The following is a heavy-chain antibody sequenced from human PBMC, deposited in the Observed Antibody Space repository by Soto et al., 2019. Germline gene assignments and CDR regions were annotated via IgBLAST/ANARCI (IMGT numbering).Heavy chain of an antibody. Sequence: SPTISITGAISGDSVTRNSDAWNWIRQSKSRGLEWLGRTYYRSKWYNDYAVSVKSRITINPDTSKNQFSLQLNSVTPEDTAVYYCSIFRAPPLSSGLDYWGQGTLVTVSS. D-gene: IGHD3-10*01. CDR2: TYYRSKWYN. V-gene: IGHV6-1*01. CDR1: GDSVTRNSDA. J-gene: IGHJ4*02. CDR3: SIFRAPPLSSGLDY.